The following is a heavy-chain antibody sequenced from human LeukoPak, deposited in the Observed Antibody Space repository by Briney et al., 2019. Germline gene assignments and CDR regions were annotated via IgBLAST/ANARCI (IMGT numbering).Heavy chain of an antibody. CDR1: GFTFSNYG. J-gene: IGHJ3*02. V-gene: IGHV3-30*03. Sequence: PGGSLRLSCAASGFTFSNYGIHWVRQAPGKGLEWVAVISYDGSNKYYADSLKGRFTISRDNSKNTLYLEMNSLRAEDTAVCYCARDQFGTGDRRDAFDIWGQGTMVTVSS. CDR2: ISYDGSNK. D-gene: IGHD7-27*01. CDR3: ARDQFGTGDRRDAFDI.